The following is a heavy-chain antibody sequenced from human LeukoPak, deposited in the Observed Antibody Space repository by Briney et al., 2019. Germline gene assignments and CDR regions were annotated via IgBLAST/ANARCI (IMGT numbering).Heavy chain of an antibody. V-gene: IGHV4-34*01. CDR1: GGSFSGYY. Sequence: SETLSLTCAVYGGSFSGYYWSWIRQPPGKGLEWIGEINHSGSTNYNPSLKSRVTISVDTSKNQFSLKLSSVTAADTAVYYCARVPVGATTGGIYYWGQGTLVNVSS. CDR3: ARVPVGATTGGIYY. CDR2: INHSGST. J-gene: IGHJ4*02. D-gene: IGHD1-26*01.